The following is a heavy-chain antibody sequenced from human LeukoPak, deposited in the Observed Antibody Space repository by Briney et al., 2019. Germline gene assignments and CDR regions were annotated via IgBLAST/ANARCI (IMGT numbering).Heavy chain of an antibody. D-gene: IGHD1-1*01. CDR2: INPTTGVA. CDR1: GYTFTVHY. V-gene: IGHV1-2*06. J-gene: IGHJ6*03. Sequence: ASVNVSCKTSGYTFTVHYMNWVRQAPGQGLEWMGRINPTTGVANYAQKFQGRITVTRDTSINTAYMELSSLTSDDTAVYYCARLDRNYYYLDVWGQGTAVTVSS. CDR3: ARLDRNYYYLDV.